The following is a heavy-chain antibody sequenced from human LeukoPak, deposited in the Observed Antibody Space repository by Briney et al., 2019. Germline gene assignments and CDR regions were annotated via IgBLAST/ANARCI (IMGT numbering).Heavy chain of an antibody. D-gene: IGHD3-10*01. CDR3: AKLSLSGRSQSADY. Sequence: GGSLRLSCVASGLTFNSHSMSWVRQAPGMGLGWVSVVSTNGDVTFYADSVKGRFTISRDNSKNTLFLQMNSLRAEDTAVYYCAKLSLSGRSQSADYWGQGTLVTVSS. CDR2: VSTNGDVT. V-gene: IGHV3-23*01. J-gene: IGHJ4*02. CDR1: GLTFNSHS.